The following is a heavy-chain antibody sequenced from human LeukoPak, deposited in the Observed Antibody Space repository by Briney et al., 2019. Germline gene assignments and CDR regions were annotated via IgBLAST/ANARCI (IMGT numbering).Heavy chain of an antibody. CDR3: ARVRYSSSWYAGWDYYYGMDV. Sequence: SETLSLTCTVSGGSISSYYWSWIRQPPGKGLEWIGYIYYSGSTNYNPSLKSRVTISVGTSKNQFSLKLSSVTAADTAVYYCARVRYSSSWYAGWDYYYGMDVWGQGTTVTVSS. CDR1: GGSISSYY. J-gene: IGHJ6*02. CDR2: IYYSGST. D-gene: IGHD6-13*01. V-gene: IGHV4-59*01.